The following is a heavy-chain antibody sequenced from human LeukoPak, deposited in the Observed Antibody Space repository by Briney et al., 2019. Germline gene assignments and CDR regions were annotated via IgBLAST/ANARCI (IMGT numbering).Heavy chain of an antibody. D-gene: IGHD2-15*01. CDR2: IDWSGQAS. Sequence: GGSLRLSCVGAGFSNADYGMSWVRQVPGKRLEWVSGIDWSGQASEYADSVKGRFIISRDNAENSLYLQMNSLRPEDTGLYYCARDLSATWYSLAFWGQGTLVTVSS. V-gene: IGHV3-20*04. CDR1: GFSNADYG. J-gene: IGHJ4*02. CDR3: ARDLSATWYSLAF.